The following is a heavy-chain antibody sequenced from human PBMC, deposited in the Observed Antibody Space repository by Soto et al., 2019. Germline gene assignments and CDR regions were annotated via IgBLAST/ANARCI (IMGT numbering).Heavy chain of an antibody. CDR2: ISGSSGGI. CDR3: TKWSRLCSSTTSSFYFYAMDV. D-gene: IGHD2-2*01. J-gene: IGHJ6*02. Sequence: EEQLLDSGGGLVQPGGSLRLSCAASGFSFGGYAMSWVRQAPGKGLEWVSTISGSSGGIYYADSVRGRFTISRDNSKNTLSLQVSSLRAEDTAVHYCTKWSRLCSSTTSSFYFYAMDVWCQWTTVTVSS. CDR1: GFSFGGYA. V-gene: IGHV3-23*01.